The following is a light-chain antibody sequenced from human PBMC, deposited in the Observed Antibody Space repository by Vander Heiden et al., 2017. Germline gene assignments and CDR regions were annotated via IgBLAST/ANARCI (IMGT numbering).Light chain of an antibody. V-gene: IGKV4-1*01. CDR1: QSVLYSSNNNNY. CDR2: WAS. J-gene: IGKJ4*01. CDR3: QQYYNSPLT. Sequence: IVMTQSPDSLAVSLGARTMINCKSSQSVLYSSNNNNYVAWYQQKPGQPPKLLIYWASTRESGVPERFSGSGSGTDFTLTISSLQAEDVAVYYCQQYYNSPLTFGGGTKVEIK.